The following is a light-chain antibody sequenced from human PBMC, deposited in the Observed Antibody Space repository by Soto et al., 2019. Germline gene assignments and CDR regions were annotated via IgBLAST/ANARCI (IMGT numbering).Light chain of an antibody. V-gene: IGKV3-11*01. J-gene: IGKJ1*01. CDR2: DAS. Sequence: EIVLTQSPATPSVSPGERATLSCRPSQYVSSFLAWYQQKAGQAPRLLIYDASHRATGIPARFSGSGSGTDFTLTINSLEPEDFALYYCQQRYNWPPTFGQGTKVDI. CDR1: QYVSSF. CDR3: QQRYNWPPT.